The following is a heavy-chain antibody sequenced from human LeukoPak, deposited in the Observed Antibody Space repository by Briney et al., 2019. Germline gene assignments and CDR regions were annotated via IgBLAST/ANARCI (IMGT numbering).Heavy chain of an antibody. J-gene: IGHJ4*02. Sequence: GGSLRLSCAASGFTFSSYGMHWVRQAPGKGLEWVAVISYDGSNKYYAASVKGRFTISRDNSKNTLYLQMNSLRAEDTAVYYCAKPLGSGWALYYFDYWGQGTLVTVSS. CDR1: GFTFSSYG. CDR2: ISYDGSNK. CDR3: AKPLGSGWALYYFDY. V-gene: IGHV3-30*18. D-gene: IGHD6-19*01.